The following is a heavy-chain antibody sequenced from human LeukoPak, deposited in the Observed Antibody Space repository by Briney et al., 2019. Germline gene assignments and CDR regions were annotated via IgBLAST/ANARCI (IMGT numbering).Heavy chain of an antibody. J-gene: IGHJ3*02. V-gene: IGHV5-51*01. CDR3: ARRIFGVVTRGYDAFDI. CDR2: IYPGDPDT. D-gene: IGHD3-3*02. CDR1: GYSFTSYW. Sequence: GESLKISCKGSGYSFTSYWIGWVRQMPGKGLEWMGIIYPGDPDTRYSPSFQGQVTISADKSISTAYLQWSSLKASDTAMYYCARRIFGVVTRGYDAFDIWGQGTMVTVSS.